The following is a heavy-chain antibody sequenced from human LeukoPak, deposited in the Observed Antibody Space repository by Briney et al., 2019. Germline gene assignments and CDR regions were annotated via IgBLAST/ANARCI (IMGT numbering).Heavy chain of an antibody. CDR2: IIPMFGRA. J-gene: IGHJ4*02. Sequence: SVKVSCKASGGTFSRYTISWVRQAPGQGLEWMGGIIPMFGRANYAQKFQGRLTITADESSTTAYMELSGLRSEDTAVYYCATDASIYDSRSYYYLWWGQGTLVTVSS. CDR3: ATDASIYDSRSYYYLW. V-gene: IGHV1-69*13. CDR1: GGTFSRYT. D-gene: IGHD3-22*01.